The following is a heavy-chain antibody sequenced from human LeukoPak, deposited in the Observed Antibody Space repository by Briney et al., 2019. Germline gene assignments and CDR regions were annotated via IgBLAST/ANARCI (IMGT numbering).Heavy chain of an antibody. CDR2: ISGSGGST. Sequence: PGGSLRLSCAASGFTFSRYAMSWVRQAPGKGLEWVSVISGSGGSTYYADSVKGRFTISRDNSENTLYLQMNSLRAEDTAVYYCAKWSNGMDVWGQGTTVTVSS. V-gene: IGHV3-23*01. CDR3: AKWSNGMDV. CDR1: GFTFSRYA. J-gene: IGHJ6*02.